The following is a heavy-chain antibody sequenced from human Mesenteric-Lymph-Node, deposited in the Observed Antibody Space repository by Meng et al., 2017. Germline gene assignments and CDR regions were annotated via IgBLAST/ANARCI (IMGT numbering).Heavy chain of an antibody. D-gene: IGHD3-10*01. V-gene: IGHV4-39*01. CDR3: ARLWFGERPPDY. CDR1: GGSISSSTYY. J-gene: IGHJ4*02. CDR2: IYYSGRT. Sequence: QLQLQESGPGLVKPPETLSLTCTASGGSISSSTYYWGWIRQPPGKGLEWIGCIYYSGRTYYNPSLKSQVTMSVDTSKNQFSLKLSSVTAADTAVYYCARLWFGERPPDYWGQGTLVTVSS.